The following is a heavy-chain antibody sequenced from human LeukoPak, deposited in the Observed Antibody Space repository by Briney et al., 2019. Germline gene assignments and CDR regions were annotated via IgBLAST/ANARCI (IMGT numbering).Heavy chain of an antibody. D-gene: IGHD3-22*01. CDR2: IRSKANSYAT. Sequence: GGSLRLSCAASGFTFSGSAMHWVRQASGKGLEWVGRIRSKANSYATAYAASVKGRFTISRDDSKNTAYLQMNSLKTEDTAVYHCTRPHYDSSGYYYAFDYWGQGTLVTVPS. J-gene: IGHJ4*02. CDR1: GFTFSGSA. V-gene: IGHV3-73*01. CDR3: TRPHYDSSGYYYAFDY.